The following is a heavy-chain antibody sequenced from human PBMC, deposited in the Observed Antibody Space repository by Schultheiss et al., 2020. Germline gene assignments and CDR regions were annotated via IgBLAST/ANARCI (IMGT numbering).Heavy chain of an antibody. CDR2: INPNSGGT. Sequence: ASVKVSGKASGYTFTSYYMHWVRQAPGQGLEWMGWINPNSGGTNYAQKFQGWVTMTRDTSISTAYMELNSLRAEDTAVYYCARDPHPLDYGDYVRRWFDPWGQGTLVTVSS. D-gene: IGHD4-17*01. J-gene: IGHJ5*02. V-gene: IGHV1-2*04. CDR1: GYTFTSYY. CDR3: ARDPHPLDYGDYVRRWFDP.